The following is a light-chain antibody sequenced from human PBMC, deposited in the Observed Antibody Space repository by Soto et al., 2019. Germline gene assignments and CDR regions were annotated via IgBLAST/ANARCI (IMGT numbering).Light chain of an antibody. CDR3: QQYYSFPLT. V-gene: IGKV1-16*01. Sequence: DIRMTQSPSSLSASVGDRVSITCRASQDISNYVALFQQKPGKAPKSLIFSASVFQSAVPSTLSGRGSVTDFTLTISGLQPGVGATYYVQQYYSFPLTVGPGTRVHIK. CDR2: SAS. CDR1: QDISNY. J-gene: IGKJ3*01.